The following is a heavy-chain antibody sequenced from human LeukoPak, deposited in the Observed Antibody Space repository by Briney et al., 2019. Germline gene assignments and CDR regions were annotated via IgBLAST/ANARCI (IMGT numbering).Heavy chain of an antibody. CDR3: AKGGLVRGAMLPTLGFDP. Sequence: SQTLSLTCAISGDSVSSHYAGWNWIRQSPSRGLEWLGRTFYRSKWYTDIAGSVEGRVTISADTSRNQLSLQLNSLIPDDTAVYYCAKGGLVRGAMLPTLGFDPWGQGTLVTVSS. J-gene: IGHJ5*02. D-gene: IGHD3-16*01. CDR2: TFYRSKWYT. V-gene: IGHV6-1*01. CDR1: GDSVSSHYAG.